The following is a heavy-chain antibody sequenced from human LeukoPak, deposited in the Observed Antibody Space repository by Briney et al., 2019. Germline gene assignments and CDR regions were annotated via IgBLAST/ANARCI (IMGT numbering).Heavy chain of an antibody. CDR2: ISAYNGNT. J-gene: IGHJ6*03. D-gene: IGHD2-15*01. Sequence: ASVKVSCKASGYTFTSYGISWVRQAPGQGLEWMGWISAYNGNTNYAQKLQGRVTMTTDTPTSTAYMELRSLRSDDTAVYYCARSVGVVVVAATSNYYYYYMDVWGKGTTVTVSS. CDR1: GYTFTSYG. V-gene: IGHV1-18*01. CDR3: ARSVGVVVVAATSNYYYYYMDV.